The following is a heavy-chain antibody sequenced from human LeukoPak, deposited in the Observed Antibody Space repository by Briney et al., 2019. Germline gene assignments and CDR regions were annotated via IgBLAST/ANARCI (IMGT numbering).Heavy chain of an antibody. J-gene: IGHJ4*02. V-gene: IGHV3-21*01. Sequence: PGGSLRLSCTASGFNFSDYTMTWVRQAPGKGLEWVSSLSGASDYIYYADSVKGRFTISRDNAKNLLYLQMDSLRVEDTAIYYCARDPRTVRIWGQGTLVTVSS. CDR1: GFNFSDYT. CDR3: ARDPRTVRI. CDR2: LSGASDYI. D-gene: IGHD1-1*01.